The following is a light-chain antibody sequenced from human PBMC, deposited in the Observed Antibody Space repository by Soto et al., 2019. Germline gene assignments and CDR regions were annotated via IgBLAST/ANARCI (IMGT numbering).Light chain of an antibody. CDR2: AAS. Sequence: DIQMTQSPSSLSASVGDRVTITCRASQGISNYLAWYQQKPGKVPKLLIYAASTLQSGVPSRFSGSESGTDFTLTISSLQPADVATYSCQKYNSAPRALGQRTKVEIK. V-gene: IGKV1-27*01. CDR1: QGISNY. J-gene: IGKJ1*01. CDR3: QKYNSAPRA.